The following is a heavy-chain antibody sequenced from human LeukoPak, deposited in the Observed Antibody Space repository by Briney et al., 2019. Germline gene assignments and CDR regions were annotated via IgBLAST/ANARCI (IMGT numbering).Heavy chain of an antibody. CDR3: ATVYMMVRGVISSGFDP. J-gene: IGHJ5*02. Sequence: GASVKVSCKASGYTFTNYFIHWVRQAPGQGLEWMGGFDPEDGETIYAKKFQGRVTMTQDTSTDTAYMELSSLRSEDTAVYYCATVYMMVRGVISSGFDPWGQGTLVTVSS. CDR2: FDPEDGET. V-gene: IGHV1-24*01. CDR1: GYTFTNYF. D-gene: IGHD3-10*01.